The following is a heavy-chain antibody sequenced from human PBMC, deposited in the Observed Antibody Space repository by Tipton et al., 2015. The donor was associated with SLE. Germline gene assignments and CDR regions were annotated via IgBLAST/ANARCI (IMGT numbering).Heavy chain of an antibody. V-gene: IGHV3-23*01. CDR2: ITSSGISS. D-gene: IGHD1-26*01. CDR3: AKRSGNSNGQFDC. Sequence: SLRLSCAASEFSFSSYYMHWVRQTPGKGLEWVSAITSSGISSNSADSVKGRLTISRDNANNTLYLRMNGLRAEDTAIYYCAKRSGNSNGQFDCWGQGILVTVSS. CDR1: EFSFSSYY. J-gene: IGHJ4*02.